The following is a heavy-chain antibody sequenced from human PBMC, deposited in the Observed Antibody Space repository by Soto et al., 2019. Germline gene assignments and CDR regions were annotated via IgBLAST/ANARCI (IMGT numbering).Heavy chain of an antibody. D-gene: IGHD1-1*01. CDR1: GFTFSGYW. CDR2: INSDGSTT. Sequence: EVQLVESGGGLVQPGGSLRLSCAASGFTFSGYWMHWVRQAPGKGLVWVSRINSDGSTTSYADSVRGRFTISRDNAKNTLYLQMNSLRAEDTAVYYCARVRTGNWYFDLWGRGARVTVSS. CDR3: ARVRTGNWYFDL. V-gene: IGHV3-74*01. J-gene: IGHJ2*01.